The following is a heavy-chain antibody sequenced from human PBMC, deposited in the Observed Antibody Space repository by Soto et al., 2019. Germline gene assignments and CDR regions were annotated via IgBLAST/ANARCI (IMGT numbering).Heavy chain of an antibody. V-gene: IGHV3-74*01. J-gene: IGHJ4*02. CDR3: ARARPYGAGFDY. Sequence: EVQLVESGGGLVQPGGSLRLSCAASGFTFSSYWMHWVRQAPGKGLVWVSRINSDETSTTYTDSVKGRFTISRDSAKNTLYLQMNSLRVEDTAVYYCARARPYGAGFDYWGQGTLVTVSS. D-gene: IGHD4-17*01. CDR2: INSDETST. CDR1: GFTFSSYW.